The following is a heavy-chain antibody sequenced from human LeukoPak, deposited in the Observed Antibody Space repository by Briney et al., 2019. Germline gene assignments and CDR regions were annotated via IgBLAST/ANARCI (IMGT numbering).Heavy chain of an antibody. D-gene: IGHD3-16*02. CDR2: MNPNSGGT. CDR3: ARDKLGLGELSLYDE. Sequence: ASVKVSCKPSGYTLTGHSMHWVRQAPGQGLEWMGWMNPNSGGTKYTRKFQGRVTMTRDTSISTAYMELSRLTSDDTAMYYCARDKLGLGELSLYDEWGQGTQVTVSS. V-gene: IGHV1-2*02. CDR1: GYTLTGHS. J-gene: IGHJ4*02.